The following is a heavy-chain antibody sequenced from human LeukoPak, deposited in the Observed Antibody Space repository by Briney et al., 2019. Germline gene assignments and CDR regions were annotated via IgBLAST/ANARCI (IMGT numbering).Heavy chain of an antibody. Sequence: GGSLRLSCAASGFTFSSYAMHWVRQAPGKGLEWVAVISYDGSNKYYADSVKGRFTISRDNSKNTLYLQMNSPRAEDTAVYYCARGYYYYGMDVWGQGITVTVSS. V-gene: IGHV3-30-3*01. CDR3: ARGYYYYGMDV. CDR1: GFTFSSYA. J-gene: IGHJ6*02. CDR2: ISYDGSNK.